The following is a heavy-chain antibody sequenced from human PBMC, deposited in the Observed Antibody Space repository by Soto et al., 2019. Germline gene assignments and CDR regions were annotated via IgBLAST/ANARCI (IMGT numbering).Heavy chain of an antibody. V-gene: IGHV3-23*01. CDR3: AKDSSSSLYYGMDV. Sequence: GGSLRLSCAASGFTFSSYAMSWVRQAPGKGLEWVSAISGGGGSTYYADSVKGRFTISRDNSKNSLYLQMNSLRTEDTALYYCAKDSSSSLYYGMDVWGQGTTVTVSS. J-gene: IGHJ6*02. CDR2: ISGGGGST. CDR1: GFTFSSYA. D-gene: IGHD6-6*01.